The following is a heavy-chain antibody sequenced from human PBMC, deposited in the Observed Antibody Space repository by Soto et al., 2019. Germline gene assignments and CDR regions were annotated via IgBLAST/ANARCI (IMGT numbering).Heavy chain of an antibody. CDR1: GGSIIGSY. CDR2: IYYSGST. J-gene: IGHJ3*02. Sequence: PSETLSLTCTVSGGSIIGSYWSWIRQPPGKGLEWIGYIYYSGSTNYNPSLKSRVTISIDTSNNQFSLKLSSVTAADTAVYYCASYDFNAFDIWGQGTMVTVSS. D-gene: IGHD3-3*01. CDR3: ASYDFNAFDI. V-gene: IGHV4-59*01.